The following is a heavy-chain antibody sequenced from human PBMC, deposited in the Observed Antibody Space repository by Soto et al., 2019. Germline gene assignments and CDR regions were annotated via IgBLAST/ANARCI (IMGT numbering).Heavy chain of an antibody. CDR2: IYYSGST. Sequence: SETLSLTCTVSGGSISSSSYYWGWIRQPPGKGLEWIGSIYYSGSTYYNPSLKSRVTISVDTSKNQFSLKLSSVTAADTAVYYCARQGYSGSYSKNYYYYYGMDVCGQRTTVTVSS. J-gene: IGHJ6*02. CDR3: ARQGYSGSYSKNYYYYYGMDV. CDR1: GGSISSSSYY. D-gene: IGHD1-26*01. V-gene: IGHV4-39*01.